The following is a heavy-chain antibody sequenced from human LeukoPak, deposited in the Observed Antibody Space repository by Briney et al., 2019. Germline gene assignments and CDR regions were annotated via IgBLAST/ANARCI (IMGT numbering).Heavy chain of an antibody. V-gene: IGHV4-39*07. D-gene: IGHD1-26*01. CDR3: ARIEYSGPLDY. J-gene: IGHJ4*02. CDR1: GGSISSSNYY. Sequence: NASETLSLTCTVSGGSISSSNYYWGWIRQPPGKGLECLGSIYYNGRTYYNPSLKSRVTISVDTSKNQFSLKLSSVTAADTAVFYCARIEYSGPLDYWGQGTLVTVSS. CDR2: IYYNGRT.